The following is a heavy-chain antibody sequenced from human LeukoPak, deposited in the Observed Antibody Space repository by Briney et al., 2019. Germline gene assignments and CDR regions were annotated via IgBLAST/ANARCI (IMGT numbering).Heavy chain of an antibody. CDR2: MNPNSGNT. Sequence: GASVKVSCKASGYTFTSYDINWVRQATGQGLEWMGWMNPNSGNTGYAQKFQGRVTMTRNTSISTAYMELSSLRSDDTAVYYCARDHYYGSGRMPYYYYYYMDVWGKGTTVTVSS. V-gene: IGHV1-8*01. J-gene: IGHJ6*03. CDR1: GYTFTSYD. D-gene: IGHD3-10*01. CDR3: ARDHYYGSGRMPYYYYYYMDV.